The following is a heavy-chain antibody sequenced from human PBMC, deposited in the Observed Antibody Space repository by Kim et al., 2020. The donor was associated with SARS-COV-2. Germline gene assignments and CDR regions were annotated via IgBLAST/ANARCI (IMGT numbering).Heavy chain of an antibody. V-gene: IGHV3-23*01. D-gene: IGHD6-19*01. CDR3: AKGTVAGTGAWDY. Sequence: YADAGKGRLTISRDNSKNTLYLQMNSLRAEDTAVYYCAKGTVAGTGAWDYWGQGTLVTVSS. J-gene: IGHJ4*02.